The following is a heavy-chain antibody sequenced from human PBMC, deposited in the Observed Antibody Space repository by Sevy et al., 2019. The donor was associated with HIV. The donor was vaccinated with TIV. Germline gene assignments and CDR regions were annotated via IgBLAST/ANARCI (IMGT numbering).Heavy chain of an antibody. CDR2: ISGSGTRT. CDR1: GFSFDSYG. V-gene: IGHV3-23*01. CDR3: AKGGGHYDPDEIAYYFYYYNMDV. J-gene: IGHJ6*03. D-gene: IGHD3-22*01. Sequence: GGSLRLSCAVSGFSFDSYGMTWVRQAPGKGLEWVSAISGSGTRTYYADSVKGRFIISRDNSKNTLDLQMNSLRAEDTAIYYCAKGGGHYDPDEIAYYFYYYNMDVWGKRTTVTVSS.